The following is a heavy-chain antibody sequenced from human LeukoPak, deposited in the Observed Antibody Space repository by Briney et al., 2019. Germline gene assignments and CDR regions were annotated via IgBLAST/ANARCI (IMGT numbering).Heavy chain of an antibody. CDR2: VNDRGTT. J-gene: IGHJ4*02. V-gene: IGHV4-34*01. CDR3: ATRRGGPYPYYFDH. Sequence: SETLSRTCAVYGDSFSGYYWSWIRQSPGTGLEWIGEVNDRGTTNYNPNLKSRVTISVVTSSNQFSLRLTSVTAADTAIYFCATRRGGPYPYYFDHWDQGALVTVSS. D-gene: IGHD2-15*01. CDR1: GDSFSGYY.